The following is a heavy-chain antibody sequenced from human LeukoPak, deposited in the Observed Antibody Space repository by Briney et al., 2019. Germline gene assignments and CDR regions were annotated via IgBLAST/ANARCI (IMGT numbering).Heavy chain of an antibody. CDR2: IWSDGSNR. Sequence: GGSLRLSCATSGFTFSHYGMHWVRQAPGKGLEWVAVIWSDGSNRYYGDPVKGRFIISRDNFQSTVYLQMNNLRAEDTAVYYCAKDAQRGFDYSNSLKNWGQGTLVTVSS. D-gene: IGHD4-11*01. CDR1: GFTFSHYG. J-gene: IGHJ4*02. CDR3: AKDAQRGFDYSNSLKN. V-gene: IGHV3-33*06.